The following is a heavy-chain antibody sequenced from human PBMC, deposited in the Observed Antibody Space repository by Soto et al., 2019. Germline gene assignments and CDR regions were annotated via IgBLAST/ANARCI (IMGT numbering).Heavy chain of an antibody. J-gene: IGHJ3*02. V-gene: IGHV4-61*08. CDR3: ARGRYFDWLSSPDAFDI. Sequence: SETLSLTCTVSGGSISSGDYYWSWIRKPPGKGLEWIGYIYYSGSTNYNPSLKSRVTISVDTSKNQFSLKLSSVTAADTAVYYCARGRYFDWLSSPDAFDIWGQGTMVTVSS. CDR2: IYYSGST. D-gene: IGHD3-9*01. CDR1: GGSISSGDYY.